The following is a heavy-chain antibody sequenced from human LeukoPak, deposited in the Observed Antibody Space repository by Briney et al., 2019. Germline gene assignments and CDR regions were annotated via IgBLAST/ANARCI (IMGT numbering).Heavy chain of an antibody. V-gene: IGHV4-34*01. CDR2: INHSGNS. J-gene: IGHJ4*02. CDR3: ARDQSQLRFLEWLSQFDY. CDR1: GGSFSGYY. D-gene: IGHD3-3*01. Sequence: PSETLSLTCAVYGGSFSGYYWTWIRQPPGKGLEWIGEINHSGNSDYNPSLKSRVTISVDTSKNQFALKLSSVTAADTAVYYCARDQSQLRFLEWLSQFDYWGQGTLVTVSS.